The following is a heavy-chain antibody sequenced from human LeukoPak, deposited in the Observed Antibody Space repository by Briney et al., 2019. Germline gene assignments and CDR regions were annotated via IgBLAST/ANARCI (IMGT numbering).Heavy chain of an antibody. Sequence: SETLSLTCAVYGGSFSGYYWSWIRQSPGKGLEWIGEINHSGSTNYNPSLKSRVTISVDTSKNQFSLKLTSVTAADTAVYYCARPLGQGIEYGMDVWGQGTTVTVSS. J-gene: IGHJ6*02. CDR1: GGSFSGYY. CDR3: ARPLGQGIEYGMDV. V-gene: IGHV4-34*01. CDR2: INHSGST.